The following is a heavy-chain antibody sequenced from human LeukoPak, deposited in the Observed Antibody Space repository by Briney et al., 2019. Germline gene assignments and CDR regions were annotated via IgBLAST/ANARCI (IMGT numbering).Heavy chain of an antibody. CDR2: INPNSGGT. V-gene: IGHV1-2*02. J-gene: IGHJ6*03. D-gene: IGHD3-10*01. Sequence: GASVKVSCKASGYTFTSYYMHWVRQAPGQGLEWMGWINPNSGGTNYAQKFQGRVTMTRDTSISTAYMELSRLRSDDTAVCYCARDHGGLLWFGELDYYMDVWGKGTTVTVSS. CDR3: ARDHGGLLWFGELDYYMDV. CDR1: GYTFTSYY.